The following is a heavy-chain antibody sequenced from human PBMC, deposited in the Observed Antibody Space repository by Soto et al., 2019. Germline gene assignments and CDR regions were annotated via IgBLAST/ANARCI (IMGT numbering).Heavy chain of an antibody. J-gene: IGHJ4*02. D-gene: IGHD6-6*01. V-gene: IGHV3-23*01. Sequence: SLRLSCAASGFTFSNTAMAWVRQAPGKGLEWVSAISGSGGSTFYADSLGGRFTISRDNSKNILYLEMKSLRAGDTAMYYCAKTSSASGRECPGHWGQGAQVTVSS. CDR3: AKTSSASGRECPGH. CDR2: ISGSGGST. CDR1: GFTFSNTA.